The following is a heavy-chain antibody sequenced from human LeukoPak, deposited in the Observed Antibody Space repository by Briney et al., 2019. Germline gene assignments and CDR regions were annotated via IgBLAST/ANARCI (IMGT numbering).Heavy chain of an antibody. CDR3: ARTATPYYYGSGSYYTPSYYFDY. D-gene: IGHD3-10*01. CDR1: GGSISSYY. CDR2: IYYSGST. Sequence: SETLSLTCTVSGGSISSYYWSWIRQPPGKGLEWIGYIYYSGSTNYNPSLKSRVTISVDTSKNQSSLKLSSVTAADTAVYYCARTATPYYYGSGSYYTPSYYFDYWGQGTLVTVSS. V-gene: IGHV4-59*08. J-gene: IGHJ4*02.